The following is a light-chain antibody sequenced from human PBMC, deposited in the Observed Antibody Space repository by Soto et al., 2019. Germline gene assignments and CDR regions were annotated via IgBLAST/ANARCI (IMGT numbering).Light chain of an antibody. Sequence: QAVVTQPPSVSGAPGQRVTISCTGSSSNIGAGYDVHWYQQFPGAAPKLLIYTNYNRPSGVPDRFSGSKSGSSASLAITGLQAEDEADYYCQSYDSGLSASVFGGGTQLTVL. V-gene: IGLV1-40*01. CDR2: TNY. CDR3: QSYDSGLSASV. J-gene: IGLJ7*01. CDR1: SSNIGAGYD.